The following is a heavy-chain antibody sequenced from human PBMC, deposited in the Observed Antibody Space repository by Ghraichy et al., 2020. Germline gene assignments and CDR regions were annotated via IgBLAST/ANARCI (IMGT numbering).Heavy chain of an antibody. CDR1: GFTFSSYG. Sequence: AGSLRLSCAASGFTFSSYGMHWVRQAPGKGLEWVAVISYDGSNKYYADSVKGRFTISRDNSKNTLYLQMNSLGAEDTAVYYCAKLCSSTSCYAYYYYYGMDVWGQGTTVTVSS. CDR3: AKLCSSTSCYAYYYYYGMDV. D-gene: IGHD2-2*01. CDR2: ISYDGSNK. V-gene: IGHV3-30*18. J-gene: IGHJ6*02.